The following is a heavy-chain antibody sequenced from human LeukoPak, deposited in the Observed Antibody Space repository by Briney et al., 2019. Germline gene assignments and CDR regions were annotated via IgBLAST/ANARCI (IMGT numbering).Heavy chain of an antibody. J-gene: IGHJ3*02. CDR3: VRRRVGVAPASDM. CDR1: GFTFSDHA. V-gene: IGHV3-72*01. D-gene: IGHD1-26*01. Sequence: PGGSLRLSCAAFGFTFSDHAMDWVRQAPGEGLEWVARCRGKTNSYNTAYAASGKGRFTISRDDSKKSLYLKMNRLKPEDTAVYYCVRRRVGVAPASDMWGQGTTVTVSS. CDR2: CRGKTNSYNT.